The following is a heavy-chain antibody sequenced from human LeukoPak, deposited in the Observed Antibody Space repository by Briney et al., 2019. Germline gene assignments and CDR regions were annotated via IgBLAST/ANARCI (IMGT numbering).Heavy chain of an antibody. Sequence: GGSLRLSCAASGFIFGSYWMSWVRQVPGKGLEWVANIKQDGSETYYVDSVEGRFTISRDNAKNSLFLQMNSLRADDTALYYCARGVTSAWYLRYYFEYWGQGTLVTVSS. J-gene: IGHJ4*02. CDR2: IKQDGSET. V-gene: IGHV3-7*03. CDR3: ARGVTSAWYLRYYFEY. CDR1: GFIFGSYW. D-gene: IGHD6-13*01.